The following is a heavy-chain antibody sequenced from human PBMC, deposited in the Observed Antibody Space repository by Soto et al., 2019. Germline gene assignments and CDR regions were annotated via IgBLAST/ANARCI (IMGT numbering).Heavy chain of an antibody. V-gene: IGHV3-15*07. J-gene: IGHJ4*02. CDR2: VKRKTDGEKT. CDR3: TTGSVEGY. D-gene: IGHD3-3*01. CDR1: GFSFNDAW. Sequence: EVQLVESGGGLVKPGGSLRLSCAASGFSFNDAWMNWVRQAPGKGLEWVDRVKRKTDGEKTQYAAPVKGRFIISRDDSKNTPYLQMNSLNTEDTAVYYCTTGSVEGYCGQGILVTVSS.